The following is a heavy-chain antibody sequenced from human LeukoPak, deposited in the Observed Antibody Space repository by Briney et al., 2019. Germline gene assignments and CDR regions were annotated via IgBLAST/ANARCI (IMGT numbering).Heavy chain of an antibody. CDR3: VKDLSYESSGSVFDY. V-gene: IGHV3-20*04. CDR1: GFTFDDYG. CDR2: INWNGGST. J-gene: IGHJ4*02. D-gene: IGHD3-22*01. Sequence: GGSLRLSCAASGFTFDDYGMSWVRQAPGKGLEWVSGINWNGGSTGYADSVKGRFTISRDNAKNSLYLQMDTLRSEDTAYYYCVKDLSYESSGSVFDYWGQGTLVTVSS.